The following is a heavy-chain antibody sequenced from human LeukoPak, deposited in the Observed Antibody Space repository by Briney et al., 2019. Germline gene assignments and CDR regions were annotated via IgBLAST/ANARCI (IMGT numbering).Heavy chain of an antibody. CDR1: GYTFTTYG. V-gene: IGHV1-18*01. CDR2: ISAYNGNT. CDR3: ARDIRSHIGVVQDY. J-gene: IGHJ4*02. Sequence: ASVKVSCKASGYTFTTYGISWVRQAPGQGLEWMGWISAYNGNTNYAQKVQGRVTMTTDTSTSTAYMELRSLRSDDTAVYYCARDIRSHIGVVQDYWGQGTLVTVSS. D-gene: IGHD2-15*01.